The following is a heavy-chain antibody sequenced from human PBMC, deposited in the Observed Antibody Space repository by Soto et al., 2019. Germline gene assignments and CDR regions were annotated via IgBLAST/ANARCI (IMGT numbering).Heavy chain of an antibody. V-gene: IGHV4-30-4*01. D-gene: IGHD3-10*01. CDR1: GGSISSGDYY. CDR2: IYYSGST. CDR3: ARDRGQVPLYYYYGMDV. J-gene: IGHJ6*02. Sequence: QVQLQESGPGLVKPSQTLSLTCTVSGGSISSGDYYWSWIRQPPGKGLEWIGYIYYSGSTYYNPSLKRRGTISVDTSELQFSLKLSSVTAADTAVYYCARDRGQVPLYYYYGMDVWGQGTTVTVSS.